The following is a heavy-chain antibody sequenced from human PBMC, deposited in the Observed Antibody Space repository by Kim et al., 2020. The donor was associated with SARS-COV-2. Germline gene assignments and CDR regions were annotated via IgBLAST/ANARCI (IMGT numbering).Heavy chain of an antibody. V-gene: IGHV4-39*01. CDR2: IYNSGRT. Sequence: SETLSLTCTVSGGSISSSSYYWGWIRQPPGKGLEWIGNIYNSGRTNSNPSLKSRVTISVDTSKNQFSLKLSSVNAADTAVYYCARQYSSLGKWFDPWGQGTLVTVSS. J-gene: IGHJ5*02. CDR3: ARQYSSLGKWFDP. D-gene: IGHD6-19*01. CDR1: GGSISSSSYY.